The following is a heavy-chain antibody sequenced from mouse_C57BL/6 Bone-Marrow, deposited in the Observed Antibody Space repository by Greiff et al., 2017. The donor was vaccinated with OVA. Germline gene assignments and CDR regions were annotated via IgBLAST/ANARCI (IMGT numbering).Heavy chain of an antibody. J-gene: IGHJ4*01. CDR2: IYPRSGNT. CDR3: ARRLITTVVGAMDY. V-gene: IGHV1-81*01. CDR1: GYTFTSYG. D-gene: IGHD1-1*01. Sequence: QVQLQQSGAELASPGASVKLSCKASGYTFTSYGISWVKQRTGQGLEWIGEIYPRSGNTYYNEKFKGKATLTADKSSSTAYMELRSLTSEDSAVYFCARRLITTVVGAMDYWGQGTSVTVSS.